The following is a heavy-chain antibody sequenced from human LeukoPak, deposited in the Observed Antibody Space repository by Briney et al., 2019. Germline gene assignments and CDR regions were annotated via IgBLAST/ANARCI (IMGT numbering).Heavy chain of an antibody. Sequence: PGGSLRLSCAASGFTFSSYAMSWVRQAPGKGLEWVSAISGSGGSTYYADSVKGRFTISRDNSKSTLYLQMNSLRAEDTAVYYCAKGYIAAAEGNWFDPWGQGTLVTVSS. CDR3: AKGYIAAAEGNWFDP. D-gene: IGHD6-13*01. J-gene: IGHJ5*02. V-gene: IGHV3-23*01. CDR1: GFTFSSYA. CDR2: ISGSGGST.